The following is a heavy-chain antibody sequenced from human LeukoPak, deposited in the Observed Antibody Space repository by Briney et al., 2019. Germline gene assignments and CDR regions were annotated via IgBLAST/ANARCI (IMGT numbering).Heavy chain of an antibody. J-gene: IGHJ4*02. CDR1: VLTFSTSS. CDR3: SKDPCNGGSCYDYESEL. V-gene: IGHV3-23*01. D-gene: IGHD2-15*01. Sequence: GGSLRLSCAPSVLTFSTSSTTWVRHAPREGLEWVSGIIASGGSTYYADSVKGRLTISKDNSKNPLYLQVNSRKAENRAIYYVSKDPCNGGSCYDYESELWGQGTLFSVSS. CDR2: IIASGGST.